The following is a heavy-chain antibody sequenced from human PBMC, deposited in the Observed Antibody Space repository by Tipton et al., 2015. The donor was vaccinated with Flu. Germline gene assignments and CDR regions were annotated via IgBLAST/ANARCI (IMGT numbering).Heavy chain of an antibody. CDR3: ARDRAGEDYDYGMDV. D-gene: IGHD4/OR15-4a*01. CDR1: GGSIVSSGHY. CDR2: IYYTGIT. Sequence: TLSLTCSVYGGSIVSSGHYWVWVRQSPGQGLECLGSIYYTGITYYKASLKGRLTMAVDTSKNQFSLNLISVTAADTAVDYCARDRAGEDYDYGMDVWGQGTAVTVSS. J-gene: IGHJ6*02. V-gene: IGHV4-39*07.